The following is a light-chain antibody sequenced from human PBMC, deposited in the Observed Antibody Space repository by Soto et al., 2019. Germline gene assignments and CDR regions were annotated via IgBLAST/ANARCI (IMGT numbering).Light chain of an antibody. CDR2: GAS. CDR3: QQRSNWPQT. Sequence: EIVLTQSPGTLSLSPGERATLSCRASQSVSSSYLAWYQQKPGQAPRLLIYGASSRATGIPDRFSGSGSGTDFILTISSLEPEDFAVYYCQQRSNWPQTFGQGTKVDI. CDR1: QSVSSSY. J-gene: IGKJ1*01. V-gene: IGKV3D-20*02.